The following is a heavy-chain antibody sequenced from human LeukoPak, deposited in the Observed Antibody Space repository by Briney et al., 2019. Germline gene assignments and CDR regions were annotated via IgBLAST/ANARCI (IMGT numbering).Heavy chain of an antibody. J-gene: IGHJ5*02. CDR2: IKQDGSEK. D-gene: IGHD6-13*01. V-gene: IGHV3-7*04. CDR3: ARVILVAAARFDP. CDR1: GFTFSTYG. Sequence: PGGSLRLSCAASGFTFSTYGMHWVRQAPGKGLEWVANIKQDGSEKYYVDSVKGRFTISRDNAKNSLYLQMNSLRAEDTAVYYCARVILVAAARFDPWGQGTLVTVSS.